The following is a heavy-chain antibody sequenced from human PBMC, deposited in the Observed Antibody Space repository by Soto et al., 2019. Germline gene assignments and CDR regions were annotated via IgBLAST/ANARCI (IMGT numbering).Heavy chain of an antibody. V-gene: IGHV1-18*01. CDR1: GYTFTSYG. J-gene: IGHJ4*02. CDR2: ISAGNGNT. D-gene: IGHD3-22*01. CDR3: ARDPPLGYDSSGYGDY. Sequence: ASVKVSCKASGYTFTSYGISWVRQAPGQGLEWMGWISAGNGNTKYSQKFQGRVTITRDTSASTAYMELSSLRSEDTAVYYCARDPPLGYDSSGYGDYWGQGTLVTVSS.